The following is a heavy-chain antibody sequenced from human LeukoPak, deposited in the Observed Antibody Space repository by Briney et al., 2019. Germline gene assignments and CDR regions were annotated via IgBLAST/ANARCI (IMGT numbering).Heavy chain of an antibody. CDR1: GGSISTNNW. J-gene: IGHJ4*02. V-gene: IGHV4-4*02. Sequence: PSETLSLTCAVSGGSISTNNWWSWVRQPPGKVLEWIGEIYHTGSTNYSPSLRSRVTMSIDKSNNQFSLNLNSVTAADTAVYYCAKSGDYLWDYWGQGTLVTVSS. D-gene: IGHD3-16*01. CDR2: IYHTGST. CDR3: AKSGDYLWDY.